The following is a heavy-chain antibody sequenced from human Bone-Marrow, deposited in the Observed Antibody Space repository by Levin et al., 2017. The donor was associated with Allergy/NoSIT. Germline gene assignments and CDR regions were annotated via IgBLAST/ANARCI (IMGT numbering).Heavy chain of an antibody. V-gene: IGHV3-21*06. CDR3: ARMGASRSSSGYYFDY. CDR2: ISTSSRYI. CDR1: GFIFSNHS. Sequence: GESLKISCSASGFIFSNHSINWVRQAPGKGLEWVSHISTSSRYIHYADSVKGRVTISRDNAKNTLYLQMDRLRVEDTAMYYCARMGASRSSSGYYFDYWGQGTLVTVSS. D-gene: IGHD4/OR15-4a*01. J-gene: IGHJ4*02.